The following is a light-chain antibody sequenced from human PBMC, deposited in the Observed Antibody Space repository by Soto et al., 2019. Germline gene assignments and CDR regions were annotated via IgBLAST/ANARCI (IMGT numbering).Light chain of an antibody. CDR1: NVATKN. V-gene: IGLV3-9*01. J-gene: IGLJ2*01. CDR3: QVWDSSTPVI. CDR2: RID. Sequence: SYELTQPLSVSVALGQTAGITSGGNNVATKNVHWYQQKPGQAPVLVIYRIDSRPSGIPERFSGSNSGNTATLTISRAQAGDEADYYCQVWDSSTPVIFGGGTKLTVL.